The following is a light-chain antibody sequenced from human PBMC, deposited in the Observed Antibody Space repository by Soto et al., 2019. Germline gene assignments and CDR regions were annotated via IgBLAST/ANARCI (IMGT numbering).Light chain of an antibody. CDR1: QSVSGNY. Sequence: EIVLTXSPXXXXLSPGERATXSCRASQSVSGNYLAWYQQKPGQAPRLLIYAASSRATGIPDRFSGSGSGTDFTLTISRLEPEDFAAYYCQQYGSSPPLSFGGGTRVEIK. V-gene: IGKV3-20*01. CDR2: AAS. CDR3: QQYGSSPPLS. J-gene: IGKJ4*01.